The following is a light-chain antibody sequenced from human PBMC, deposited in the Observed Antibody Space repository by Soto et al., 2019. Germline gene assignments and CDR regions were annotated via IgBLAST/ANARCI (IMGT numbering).Light chain of an antibody. CDR3: CSYFRG. CDR1: SSDVGRYNY. CDR2: DVT. J-gene: IGLJ2*01. V-gene: IGLV2-11*01. Sequence: QSALTQPRSVSGSPGQSVTISCTGTSSDVGRYNYVSWYQQHPGKAPKLIIFDVTKRPSGVPDRFSGSKSGNTASLTISGLQSEDEADYHCCSYFRGFGGGTKLTVL.